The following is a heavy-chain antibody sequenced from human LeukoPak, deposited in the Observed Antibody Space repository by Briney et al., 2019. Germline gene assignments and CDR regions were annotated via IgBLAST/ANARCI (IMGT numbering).Heavy chain of an antibody. D-gene: IGHD3-16*02. V-gene: IGHV1-46*01. CDR2: INPSGGST. J-gene: IGHJ4*02. Sequence: ASVKVSCKASGYTFTHYYIHWVRQAPGQGLEWMGIINPSGGSTNYAQKLQGRVTMTTDTSTSTAYMELRSLRSDDTAVYYCARSPLSPYYDYVWGSYRSSYYFDYWGQGTLVTVSS. CDR1: GYTFTHYY. CDR3: ARSPLSPYYDYVWGSYRSSYYFDY.